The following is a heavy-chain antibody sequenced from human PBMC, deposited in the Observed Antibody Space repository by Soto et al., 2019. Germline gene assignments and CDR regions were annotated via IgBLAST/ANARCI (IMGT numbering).Heavy chain of an antibody. V-gene: IGHV1-18*01. CDR1: GYTFTSYG. Sequence: QVQLVQSGAEVKKPGASVKVSCKASGYTFTSYGISWVRQAPGQGLEWMGWLSAINGNTKYAQNSQGRVTMTTDTSTSTAYMELRSLRADDTAVYYCARAYSPGLFDPWGQGTLVTVSS. CDR3: ARAYSPGLFDP. CDR2: LSAINGNT. J-gene: IGHJ5*02. D-gene: IGHD2-15*01.